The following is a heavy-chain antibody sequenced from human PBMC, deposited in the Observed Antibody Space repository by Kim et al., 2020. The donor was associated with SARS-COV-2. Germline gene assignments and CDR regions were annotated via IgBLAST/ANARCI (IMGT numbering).Heavy chain of an antibody. J-gene: IGHJ4*02. CDR3: ARESSRRVDY. D-gene: IGHD2-2*01. Sequence: STIYADSVKGRFTISRDNSKNTLFLQLNSLRAEGTALYYCARESSRRVDYWGQGTLVTVSS. V-gene: IGHV3-23*01. CDR2: ST.